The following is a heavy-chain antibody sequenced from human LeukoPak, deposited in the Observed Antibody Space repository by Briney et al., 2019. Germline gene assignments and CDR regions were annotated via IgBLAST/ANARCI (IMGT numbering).Heavy chain of an antibody. Sequence: GSSVKVSCKASGGTFSSYAISWVRQAPGQGLEWMGGIIPIFGTANYAQKFQGRVTITADKSTSTAYMELSSLRSEDTAVYYRARGWQLLYYFDYWGQGTLVTVSS. CDR1: GGTFSSYA. CDR3: ARGWQLLYYFDY. CDR2: IIPIFGTA. V-gene: IGHV1-69*06. D-gene: IGHD6-6*01. J-gene: IGHJ4*02.